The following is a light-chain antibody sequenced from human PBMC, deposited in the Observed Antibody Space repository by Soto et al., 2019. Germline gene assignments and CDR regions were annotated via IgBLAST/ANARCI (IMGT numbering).Light chain of an antibody. CDR3: QKYDKWPRT. V-gene: IGKV2-28*01. J-gene: IGKJ1*01. CDR1: QILLHSNGYNY. CDR2: LGS. Sequence: DIVMTHSPGSRPVTPGEPASISFMSSQILLHSNGYNYLDWYLQKPGQSPQLLIYLGSYRATGIPDRFSGGGSGAEYTLTISSLQSEDFAVYYCQKYDKWPRTFGQGTKVDIK.